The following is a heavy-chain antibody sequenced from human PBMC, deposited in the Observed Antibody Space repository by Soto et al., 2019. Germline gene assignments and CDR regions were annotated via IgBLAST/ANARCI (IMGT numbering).Heavy chain of an antibody. CDR2: IYYSGST. J-gene: IGHJ6*03. CDR1: GGSISSYD. Sequence: PSETLSLTCTVSGGSISSYDWSWIRQPPGKGLEWIGYIYYSGSTNYNPSLKSRVTISVDTSKNQFSLKLSSVTAADTAVYYCARDRGGYCTNGVCYTDYYYYMDVWGKGTTVTVSS. D-gene: IGHD2-8*01. V-gene: IGHV4-59*01. CDR3: ARDRGGYCTNGVCYTDYYYYMDV.